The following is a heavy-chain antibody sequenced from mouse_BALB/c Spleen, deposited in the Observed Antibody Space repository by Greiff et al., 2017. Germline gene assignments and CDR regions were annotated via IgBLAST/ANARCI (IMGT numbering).Heavy chain of an antibody. CDR1: GFTFSSYA. V-gene: IGHV5-9-3*01. Sequence: EVQLVESGGGLVKPGGSLKLSCAASGFTFSSYAMSWVRQTPEKRLEWVATISSGGSYTYYPDSVKGRFTISRDNAKNTLYLQMSSLRSEDTAMYYCARTYRSYFDYWGQGTTRTVSA. D-gene: IGHD2-14*01. CDR3: ARTYRSYFDY. CDR2: ISSGGSYT. J-gene: IGHJ2*01.